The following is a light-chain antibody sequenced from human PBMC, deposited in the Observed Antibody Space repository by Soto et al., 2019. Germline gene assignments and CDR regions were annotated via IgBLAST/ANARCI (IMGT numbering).Light chain of an antibody. CDR1: QGISNW. V-gene: IGKV1-12*01. CDR2: ATS. J-gene: IGKJ3*01. Sequence: DIQMTQSPSFVSASVGDRVTITCRASQGISNWLAWYQQKPGKAPKLLIYATSNLQGGVPSRFSGSGSGTNFTLTIGSLQPEDSATYYCQQSSSFPLTFGPGTKVDIK. CDR3: QQSSSFPLT.